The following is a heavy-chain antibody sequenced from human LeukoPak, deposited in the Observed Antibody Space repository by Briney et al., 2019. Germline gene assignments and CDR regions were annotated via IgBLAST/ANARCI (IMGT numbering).Heavy chain of an antibody. CDR2: ISDNGGRT. D-gene: IGHD5-24*01. CDR3: TRVGYIDEGIDY. V-gene: IGHV3-23*01. CDR1: GFTFSNHA. Sequence: GGSLRLSCAASGFTFSNHAMTWLRQAPGKGLEWVAGISDNGGRTLYADSVNGRFTISRDNSRNTVDLQMHGLRADDTAIYYCTRVGYIDEGIDYWGQGTLVTVSS. J-gene: IGHJ4*02.